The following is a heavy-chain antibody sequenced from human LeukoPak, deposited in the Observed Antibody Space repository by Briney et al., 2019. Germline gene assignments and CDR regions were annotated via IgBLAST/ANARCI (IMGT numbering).Heavy chain of an antibody. CDR3: AKPAYSSGWRPNYNWFDP. V-gene: IGHV3-30*02. CDR1: GFTFSSYG. CDR2: IRYDGSNK. D-gene: IGHD6-19*01. Sequence: GGSLRLSCAASGFTFSSYGMHWVRQAPGKGLEWVAFIRYDGSNKYYADSVKGRFAISRDNSKNTLYLQMNSLRAEDTAVYYCAKPAYSSGWRPNYNWFDPWGQGTLVTVSS. J-gene: IGHJ5*02.